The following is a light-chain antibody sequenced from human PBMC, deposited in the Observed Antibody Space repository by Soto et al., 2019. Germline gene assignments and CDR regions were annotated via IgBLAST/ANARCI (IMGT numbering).Light chain of an antibody. CDR2: GAS. CDR3: QQYHDWPLT. V-gene: IGKV3-15*01. J-gene: IGKJ5*01. CDR1: QSVSVN. Sequence: EIVLTQSPATLSVSPGERATLSCRASQSVSVNLAWYQQKPGQAPRLLIYGASTRATGIPAKFSGSGSGTELTLAISSLESEDFAVYYCQQYHDWPLTFGQGTRLEI.